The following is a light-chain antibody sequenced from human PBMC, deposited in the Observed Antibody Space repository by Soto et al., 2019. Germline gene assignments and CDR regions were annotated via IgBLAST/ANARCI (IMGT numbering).Light chain of an antibody. CDR3: QQRYSIPLT. V-gene: IGKV1-39*01. CDR2: AAS. CDR1: QSISNS. J-gene: IGKJ4*01. Sequence: DIQMTQSPSSLSASVGDRVTITCRASQSISNSLNWYQQKPGKAPKLLIYAASSLQSGVPSRFSGSGSGTDFTLTISSLQPEDFATYYCQQRYSIPLTFGGGTKVEIK.